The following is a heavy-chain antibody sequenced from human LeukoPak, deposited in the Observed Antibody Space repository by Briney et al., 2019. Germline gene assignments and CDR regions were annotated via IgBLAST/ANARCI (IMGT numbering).Heavy chain of an antibody. CDR1: GGSISSYY. CDR2: IYTSGTI. Sequence: SETLSLTCTVSGGSISSYYWSWIRQPAGTALEWIGRIYTSGTITYNPSLKSRVTISVDTSKNQFSLKLSSVTAADTAVYYCARGLVRRYFDYWGQGTLVTVSS. D-gene: IGHD2-2*01. CDR3: ARGLVRRYFDY. V-gene: IGHV4-4*07. J-gene: IGHJ4*02.